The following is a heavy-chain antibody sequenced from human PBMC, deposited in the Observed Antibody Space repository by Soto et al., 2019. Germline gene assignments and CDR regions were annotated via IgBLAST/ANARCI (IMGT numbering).Heavy chain of an antibody. CDR1: GFTFSNYA. CDR3: AKDDQQWLPSYYFDY. Sequence: GGSLRLSCAASGFTFSNYAMNWVRQAPGKGLEWVAVISYSSSNKYYADSVKGRFTISRDNSKNTLYLQMNSLRAEDTAVYYCAKDDQQWLPSYYFDYWGQGTLVTVSS. CDR2: ISYSSSNK. D-gene: IGHD6-19*01. V-gene: IGHV3-30*04. J-gene: IGHJ4*02.